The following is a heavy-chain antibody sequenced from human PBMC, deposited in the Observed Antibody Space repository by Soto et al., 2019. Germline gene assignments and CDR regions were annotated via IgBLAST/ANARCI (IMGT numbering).Heavy chain of an antibody. Sequence: ASVKVSCKASGYTFTSYGISWVRQAPGQELEWMGWISAYNGNTNYAQKLQGRVTMTTDTSTSTAYMELRSLRSDDTAVYYCAREVRLEGLYYYYYGMDVWGQGTTVTVSS. CDR3: AREVRLEGLYYYYYGMDV. J-gene: IGHJ6*02. CDR2: ISAYNGNT. V-gene: IGHV1-18*01. CDR1: GYTFTSYG. D-gene: IGHD6-19*01.